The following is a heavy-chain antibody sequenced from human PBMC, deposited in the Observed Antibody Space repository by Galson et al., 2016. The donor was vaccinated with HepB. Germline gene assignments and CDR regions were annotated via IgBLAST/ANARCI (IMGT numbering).Heavy chain of an antibody. CDR2: ISKSSTFI. Sequence: SLRLSCAASGFTFSDYSMNWVRQAPGKGLEWVSSISKSSTFIYYADSVKGRSTISRENAKNSLYLQMDSLRAEDTAVYYCASDMVQGVWFDYWGQGTLVTVSS. J-gene: IGHJ4*02. CDR1: GFTFSDYS. D-gene: IGHD3-10*01. CDR3: ASDMVQGVWFDY. V-gene: IGHV3-21*01.